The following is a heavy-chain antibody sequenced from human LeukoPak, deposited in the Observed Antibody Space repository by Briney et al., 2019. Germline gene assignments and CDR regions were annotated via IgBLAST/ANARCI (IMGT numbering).Heavy chain of an antibody. CDR2: FYPGDSDT. V-gene: IGHV5-51*01. CDR1: GYYFPSYW. D-gene: IGHD1-26*01. J-gene: IGHJ4*02. Sequence: KPGESLKISCKGSGYYFPSYWIGRVRQLPGKGLEWMGIFYPGDSDTRYRPSFQGQVTFSADKSVTTAYLHWSSLKASDTGMYYCARRGSGSYSHYDYWGQGTLVTVSS. CDR3: ARRGSGSYSHYDY.